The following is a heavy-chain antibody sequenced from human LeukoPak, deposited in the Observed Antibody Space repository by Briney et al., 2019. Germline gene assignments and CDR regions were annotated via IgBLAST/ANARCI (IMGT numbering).Heavy chain of an antibody. Sequence: SETLSLTCTVSGGSISSYYWSWIRQPPGKGLEWIGYIYYSGSTYYNPSLKSRVTISVDTSKNQFSLKLSSVTAADTAVYYCASISALYYYDSSGYLGFDPWGQGTLVTVSS. CDR2: IYYSGST. D-gene: IGHD3-22*01. V-gene: IGHV4-59*12. J-gene: IGHJ5*02. CDR1: GGSISSYY. CDR3: ASISALYYYDSSGYLGFDP.